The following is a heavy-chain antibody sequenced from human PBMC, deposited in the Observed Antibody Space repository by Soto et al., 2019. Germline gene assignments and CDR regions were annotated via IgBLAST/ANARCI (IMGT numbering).Heavy chain of an antibody. D-gene: IGHD6-13*01. V-gene: IGHV4-4*02. J-gene: IGHJ4*02. CDR3: ARYSAASGTSYFDY. CDR2: IHHSGST. Sequence: QVQLQESGPGLVQPSGTLSLTCAVSGDSISGTNWWSWVRQPPGKGLQWIGEIHHSGSTNYNPSLKSRVTISVDRSKNQFSLNLNSVTAADTAVYFCARYSAASGTSYFDYWGQGALVTVSS. CDR1: GDSISGTNW.